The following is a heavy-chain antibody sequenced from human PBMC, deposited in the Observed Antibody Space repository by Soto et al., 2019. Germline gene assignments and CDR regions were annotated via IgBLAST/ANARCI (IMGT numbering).Heavy chain of an antibody. Sequence: QITLKESGPTLVNPTQTLTLTCSFSGFSLSTSGVGVGWIRQPPGKALEWIALIYWDDDKRYSQSLKSRLTITKDISKNEVVLTMTNMDPVDTATDYCAHCGVATSGGGYWGQGTLVTVS. J-gene: IGHJ4*02. CDR2: IYWDDDK. V-gene: IGHV2-5*02. D-gene: IGHD5-12*01. CDR1: GFSLSTSGVG. CDR3: AHCGVATSGGGY.